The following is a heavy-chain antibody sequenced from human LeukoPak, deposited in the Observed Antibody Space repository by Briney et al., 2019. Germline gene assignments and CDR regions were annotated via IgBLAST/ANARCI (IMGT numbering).Heavy chain of an antibody. CDR3: ARDPRGDDSSGYYSAFDY. V-gene: IGHV1-46*01. CDR1: GYTFTSYY. CDR2: INPSGGST. J-gene: IGHJ4*02. Sequence: GASVKVSCKASGYTFTSYYMHWVRQAPGQGLEWMGIINPSGGSTSYAQKFQGRVTMTRDTSTSTVYMELSSLRSEDTAVYYCARDPRGDDSSGYYSAFDYWGQGTLVTVSS. D-gene: IGHD3-22*01.